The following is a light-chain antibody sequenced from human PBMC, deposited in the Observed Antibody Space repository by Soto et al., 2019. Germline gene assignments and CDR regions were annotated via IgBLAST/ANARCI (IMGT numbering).Light chain of an antibody. CDR2: DVY. CDR1: SSDIGYYDS. V-gene: IGLV2-14*01. Sequence: QSALTQPASVSGSPVQSITISCTGTSSDIGYYDSVSWYQRRPDKAPKLIIYDVYSRPSGISDRFSGSKSGNTASLTISGLQPEDEADYYCFSRPSSDTQVLFGGGAKVTVL. CDR3: FSRPSSDTQVL. J-gene: IGLJ2*01.